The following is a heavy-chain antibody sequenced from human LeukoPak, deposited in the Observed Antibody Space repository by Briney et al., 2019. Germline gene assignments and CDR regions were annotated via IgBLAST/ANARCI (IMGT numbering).Heavy chain of an antibody. CDR1: GDSISSSSDY. Sequence: PSETLSPTCTVSGDSISSSSDYYGWIRQSPGKGLEWIGTIYYSVSTYYNPALKSRVTISIDTSKNQFSLKLKSVTAADTAVYYCARPKVGDGDYAGNWFDPWGQGILVTVSS. CDR2: IYYSVST. J-gene: IGHJ5*02. V-gene: IGHV4-39*01. CDR3: ARPKVGDGDYAGNWFDP. D-gene: IGHD4-17*01.